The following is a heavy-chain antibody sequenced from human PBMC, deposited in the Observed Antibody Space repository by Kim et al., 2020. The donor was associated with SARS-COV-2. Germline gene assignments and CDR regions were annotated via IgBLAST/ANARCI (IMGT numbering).Heavy chain of an antibody. CDR2: IGTAGDT. V-gene: IGHV3-13*01. J-gene: IGHJ6*01. CDR3: ARAYWGSGSYYNGYYYYGM. Sequence: LSLTCAASGFTFSSYDMHWVRQATGKGLEWVSAIGTAGDTYYPGSVKGRFTISRENAKNSLYLQMNSLRAGDTAVYYCARAYWGSGSYYNGYYYYGM. D-gene: IGHD3-10*01. CDR1: GFTFSSYD.